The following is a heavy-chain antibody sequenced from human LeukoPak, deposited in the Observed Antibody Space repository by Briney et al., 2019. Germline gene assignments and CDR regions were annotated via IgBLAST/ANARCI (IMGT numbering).Heavy chain of an antibody. CDR2: IYYSGST. CDR1: GGSISSYY. Sequence: SETLSLTCTVSGGSISSYYWSWIRQPPGKGLEWIGYIYYSGSTNYNPSLKSRVTISVDTSKNQFSLKLSSVTAADTAVHYCARGYSSSLGYYYYYMDVWGQGTTVTVSS. J-gene: IGHJ6*03. V-gene: IGHV4-59*01. CDR3: ARGYSSSLGYYYYYMDV. D-gene: IGHD6-13*01.